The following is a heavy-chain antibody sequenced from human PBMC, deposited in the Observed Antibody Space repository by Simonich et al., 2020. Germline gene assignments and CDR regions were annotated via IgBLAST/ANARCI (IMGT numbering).Heavy chain of an antibody. Sequence: QVQLVQSGAEVKKPGASVKVSCTASGYTFTSYGIIWVRQAPGQGLEWRGGISAYNGNTNDAQKHQGRVTMTTDTSTSTAYMELRSLRSDDTAVYYCARSTTGTTAFDIWGQGTMVTVSS. D-gene: IGHD1-1*01. J-gene: IGHJ3*02. CDR3: ARSTTGTTAFDI. CDR2: ISAYNGNT. CDR1: GYTFTSYG. V-gene: IGHV1-18*01.